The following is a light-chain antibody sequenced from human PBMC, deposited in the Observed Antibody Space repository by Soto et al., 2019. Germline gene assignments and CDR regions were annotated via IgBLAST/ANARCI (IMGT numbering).Light chain of an antibody. V-gene: IGKV3-15*01. Sequence: EIVMTQSPVTLSVSPGERATLSCRASQSVTSKLAWYQQKPGQAPRLLIYGASARATGVPARFSGSGSGTEVTLTITNLQSEDFAVYYCQQYDNWPPFTFGPGTRVDIK. CDR1: QSVTSK. CDR2: GAS. CDR3: QQYDNWPPFT. J-gene: IGKJ3*01.